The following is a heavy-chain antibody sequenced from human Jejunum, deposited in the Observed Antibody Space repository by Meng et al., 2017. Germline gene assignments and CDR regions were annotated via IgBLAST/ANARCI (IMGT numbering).Heavy chain of an antibody. D-gene: IGHD1-7*01. Sequence: VQLQESGPGLVGPWGALSLTCAVSGGFSSITWWSWLRQPPGKGLEWIGEMHQSGSSNYNPSLKSRLTMSVDESKNHFSLKLNSVTAADTAVYYCARGWKYAWFNWGQGTLVTVSS. CDR1: GGFSSITW. V-gene: IGHV4-4*02. CDR2: MHQSGSS. J-gene: IGHJ4*02. CDR3: ARGWKYAWFN.